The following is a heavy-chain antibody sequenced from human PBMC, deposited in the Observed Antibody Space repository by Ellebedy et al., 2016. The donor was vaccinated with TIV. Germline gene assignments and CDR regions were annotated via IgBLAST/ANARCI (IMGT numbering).Heavy chain of an antibody. CDR1: GFTFRNYA. D-gene: IGHD2-15*01. Sequence: PGGSLRLSCAASGFTFRNYATSWVRQAPGKGLEWVSVISCSGGSTYYADSVKGRLTISRDNSKNTLHLQMNSLRAEDTAVYYCAEDGGDLDKLVVGTAPTGIADFDYWGQGTLVTVSS. J-gene: IGHJ4*02. CDR3: AEDGGDLDKLVVGTAPTGIADFDY. CDR2: ISCSGGST. V-gene: IGHV3-23*01.